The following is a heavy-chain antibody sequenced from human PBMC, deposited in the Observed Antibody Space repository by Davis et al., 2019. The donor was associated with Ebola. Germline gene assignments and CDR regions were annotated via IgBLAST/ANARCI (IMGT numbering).Heavy chain of an antibody. Sequence: SVKVSCKASGGTFSSYAISWVRQAPGQGLEWMGRIIPILGIANYAQKFQGRVTITADKSTSTVYMELSSLRSEDTAVYYCARAPTAMVTGGDYWGQGTLVTVSS. D-gene: IGHD5-18*01. J-gene: IGHJ4*02. V-gene: IGHV1-69*04. CDR3: ARAPTAMVTGGDY. CDR2: IIPILGIA. CDR1: GGTFSSYA.